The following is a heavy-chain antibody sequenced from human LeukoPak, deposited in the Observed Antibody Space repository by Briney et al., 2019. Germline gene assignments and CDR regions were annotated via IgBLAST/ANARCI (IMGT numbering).Heavy chain of an antibody. J-gene: IGHJ4*02. Sequence: GGSLRLSCAASAFSLNAYNMSWVRQAPGKGLEWVSVIYSGGSTYYADSVKGRFTISRDNSKNTLYLQMNSLRAEDTAVYYCARSSSMRITGSLGYWGQGTLVTVSS. V-gene: IGHV3-53*01. D-gene: IGHD1-20*01. CDR1: AFSLNAYN. CDR3: ARSSSMRITGSLGY. CDR2: IYSGGST.